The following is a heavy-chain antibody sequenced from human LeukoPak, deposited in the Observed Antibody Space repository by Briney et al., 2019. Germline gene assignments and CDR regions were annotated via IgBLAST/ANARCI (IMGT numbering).Heavy chain of an antibody. D-gene: IGHD6-13*01. V-gene: IGHV4-30-4*08. J-gene: IGHJ4*02. CDR1: GGSISSGDYY. Sequence: SQTLSLTCTVSGGSISSGDYYWSWIRQPPGKGLEWIGYIYYSGSTYYNPSLKSRVTISVDTSKNQFSLKLSSVTAADTAVYYCAGADRIAAAGTIDYWGQGTLVTVSS. CDR3: AGADRIAAAGTIDY. CDR2: IYYSGST.